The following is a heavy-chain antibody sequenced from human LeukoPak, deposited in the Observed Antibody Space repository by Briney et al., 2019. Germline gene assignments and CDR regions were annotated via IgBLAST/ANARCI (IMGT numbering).Heavy chain of an antibody. Sequence: PSETLSLTCTVSGGSISSSSYYWGWIRQPPGKGLEWIGYVYYTGSTNYNPSLKSRVTISVDTSKNQFSLKLTSVTAADTAVYYCARGTAVDYWGQGTLVTVSS. CDR1: GGSISSSSYY. CDR3: ARGTAVDY. V-gene: IGHV4-61*05. J-gene: IGHJ4*02. CDR2: VYYTGST.